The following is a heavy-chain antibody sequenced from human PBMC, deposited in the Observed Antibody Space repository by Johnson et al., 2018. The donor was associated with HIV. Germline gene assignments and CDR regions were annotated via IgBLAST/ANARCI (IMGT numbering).Heavy chain of an antibody. CDR3: AKGHSSGYPKDAFDL. D-gene: IGHD3-22*01. CDR1: GFTFSSYA. V-gene: IGHV3-30*04. CDR2: ISYDGSNK. Sequence: QVQLVESGGGVVQPGRSLRLSCAASGFTFSSYAMHWVRQAPGKGLEWVAVISYDGSNKYYADSVKGRFTISRDNSKNTLYLQMNSLRAEDTAVYYCAKGHSSGYPKDAFDLWGQGTIVTVSS. J-gene: IGHJ3*01.